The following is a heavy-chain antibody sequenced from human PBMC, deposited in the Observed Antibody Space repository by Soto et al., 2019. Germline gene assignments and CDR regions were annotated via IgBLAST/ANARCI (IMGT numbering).Heavy chain of an antibody. J-gene: IGHJ4*02. CDR2: INHSGST. D-gene: IGHD6-19*01. CDR1: GGSFSGYY. CDR3: ACSQWLVRRVYFDY. Sequence: SETLSLTCAVYGGSFSGYYWSWIRQPPGKGLEWIGEINHSGSTNYNPSLKSRVTISVDTSKNQFSLKLSSVTAADTAVYYCACSQWLVRRVYFDYWGQGTLVTLSS. V-gene: IGHV4-34*01.